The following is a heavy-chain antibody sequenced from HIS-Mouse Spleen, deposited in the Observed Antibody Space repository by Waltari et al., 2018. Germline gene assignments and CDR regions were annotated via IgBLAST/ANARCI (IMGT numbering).Heavy chain of an antibody. CDR2: IYYGWST. J-gene: IGHJ2*01. D-gene: IGHD6-13*01. CDR3: AREIPYSSSWYDWYFDL. V-gene: IGHV4-39*07. CDR1: GGSIISIRYC. Sequence: QLHLQESGPGLVKPSETLSLTCTVSGGSIISIRYCCGWIRQPPGKGLEWIGSIYYGWSTYYNPSLKSRVTISVDTSKNQFSLKLSSVTAADTAVYYCAREIPYSSSWYDWYFDLWGRGTLVTVSS.